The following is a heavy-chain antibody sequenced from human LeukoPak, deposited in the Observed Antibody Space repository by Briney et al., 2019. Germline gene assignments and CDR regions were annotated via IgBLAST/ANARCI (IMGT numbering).Heavy chain of an antibody. J-gene: IGHJ4*02. CDR3: ARGSSGGDY. V-gene: IGHV3-21*01. CDR1: GFTFSSYS. CDR2: IRSSNGYI. D-gene: IGHD3-16*01. Sequence: GGSLRLSCAASGFTFSSYSMNWVRQAPGRGLEWVSSIRSSNGYIYYADSVKGRFTISRDNAKNSVYLQMNSLRAEDTAVYYCARGSSGGDYWGQGTLVTVSS.